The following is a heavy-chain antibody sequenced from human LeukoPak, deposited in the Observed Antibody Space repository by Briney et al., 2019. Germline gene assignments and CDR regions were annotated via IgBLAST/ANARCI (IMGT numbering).Heavy chain of an antibody. V-gene: IGHV4-39*07. D-gene: IGHD3-3*01. J-gene: IGHJ4*02. CDR3: ARDVFWRWSDY. CDR2: LYYSGST. Sequence: SETLSLTYTISGGSISSSSYYWGWIRLPPGKGLEWIGSLYYSGSTYYNPSLKSRVTISVDTSKNQFSLKLTSVTVADTAVYYCARDVFWRWSDYWGQGTLVTVSS. CDR1: GGSISSSSYY.